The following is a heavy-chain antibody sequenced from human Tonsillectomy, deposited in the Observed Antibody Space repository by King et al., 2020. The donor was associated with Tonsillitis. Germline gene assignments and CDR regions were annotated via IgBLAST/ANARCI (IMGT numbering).Heavy chain of an antibody. CDR3: ARGDSMTTEHWFDP. J-gene: IGHJ5*02. D-gene: IGHD4-11*01. Sequence: QVQLVQSGAEVKKPGASVKVSCKASGYTFTSYGISWVRQAPGQGLEWMGWISAYNGDTRYAQKFRDRVTTTTDTSTSTAYMELRSLRSDDTAVYYCARGDSMTTEHWFDPWGQGTLVTVSS. CDR1: GYTFTSYG. V-gene: IGHV1-18*01. CDR2: ISAYNGDT.